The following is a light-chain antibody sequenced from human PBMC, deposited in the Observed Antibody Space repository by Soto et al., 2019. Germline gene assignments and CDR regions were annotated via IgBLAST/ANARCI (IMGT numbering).Light chain of an antibody. Sequence: DIQMTQSPSTLSASVGDSVTITCRASQSISSWLAWYQQRPGKAPKVLIYDASSLQSGVPSRFSGSGSGTEFTLTISSLQPDDFATYYCQQYNISPWTFGQGTEVEIK. CDR1: QSISSW. CDR2: DAS. J-gene: IGKJ1*01. CDR3: QQYNISPWT. V-gene: IGKV1-5*01.